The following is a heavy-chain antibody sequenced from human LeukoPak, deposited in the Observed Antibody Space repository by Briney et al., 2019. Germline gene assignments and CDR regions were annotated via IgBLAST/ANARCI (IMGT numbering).Heavy chain of an antibody. Sequence: PGGSLRLSCAASGFAFSTYGMNWVRRAPGKGLEWGASISSRSRDIYYADSAKGRFTISRDNTKKSLYLQMNSLGAEDTALYYCAGDWSGYQYYFDQWGHGTLVTVSS. CDR2: ISSRSRDI. V-gene: IGHV3-21*01. CDR1: GFAFSTYG. J-gene: IGHJ4*01. CDR3: AGDWSGYQYYFDQ. D-gene: IGHD3-3*01.